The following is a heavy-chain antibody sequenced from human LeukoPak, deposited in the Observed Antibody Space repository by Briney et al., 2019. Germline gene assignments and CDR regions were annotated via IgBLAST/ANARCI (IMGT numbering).Heavy chain of an antibody. V-gene: IGHV3-21*01. CDR2: ITSGGDYI. CDR1: GFTFNTFN. CDR3: ARGHYDVLAASYKWTPDY. D-gene: IGHD3-9*01. Sequence: GGSLRLSCAASGFTFNTFNMNWVRQAPGKGLEWVSSITSGGDYIYYADTVKGRFTTSRDNAKNSLSLQLNSLRVEDTAVYYRARGHYDVLAASYKWTPDYWGQGTLVTVSS. J-gene: IGHJ4*02.